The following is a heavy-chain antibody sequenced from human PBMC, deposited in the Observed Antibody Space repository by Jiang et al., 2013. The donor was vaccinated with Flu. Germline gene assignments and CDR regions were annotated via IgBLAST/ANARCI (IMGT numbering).Heavy chain of an antibody. CDR2: INTKTGNP. V-gene: IGHV7-4-1*02. CDR1: GYTFTNYA. CDR3: ARGVTGAANLEYYFDY. J-gene: IGHJ4*02. D-gene: IGHD1-20*01. Sequence: SELKKPGASVRLSCKASGYTFTNYAMNWVRQAPGQGLEWMGWINTKTGNPTYAQGFTGRFVFSLDTSVSTAYLQISSLKADDTAVYYCARGVTGAANLEYYFDYWGQGTLVTVSS.